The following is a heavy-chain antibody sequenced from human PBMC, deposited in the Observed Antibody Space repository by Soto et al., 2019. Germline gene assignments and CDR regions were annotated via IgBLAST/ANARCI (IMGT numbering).Heavy chain of an antibody. V-gene: IGHV3-30-3*01. D-gene: IGHD1-26*01. Sequence: QVQLVESGGGVVQPGRSLRLSCAASGFTFSSHSIQWVRQAPGKGLEWVAVISYDGSIKYYVDSVKGRFTISRDNSKNTAYLQMNSLRAEDTAVFYCAREWSTSRDLDYWGQGTLVSVSS. CDR3: AREWSTSRDLDY. CDR1: GFTFSSHS. J-gene: IGHJ4*02. CDR2: ISYDGSIK.